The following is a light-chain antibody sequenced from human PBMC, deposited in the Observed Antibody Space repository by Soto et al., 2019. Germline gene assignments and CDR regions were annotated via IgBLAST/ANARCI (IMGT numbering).Light chain of an antibody. CDR3: QQYHSYPPS. CDR1: QDIGIH. V-gene: IGKV1-16*02. J-gene: IGKJ1*01. CDR2: GAS. Sequence: DIQMTQSPASLSASVGDRVTIACRASQDIGIHLAWFQQKPGKAPNSLIFGASHLQSGVPSKFSGSGSGTDFTLTIDSLQPEDFATYYCQQYHSYPPSFGQGTKVEIK.